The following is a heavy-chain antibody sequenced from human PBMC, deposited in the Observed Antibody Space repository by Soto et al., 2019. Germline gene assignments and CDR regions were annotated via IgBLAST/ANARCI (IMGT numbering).Heavy chain of an antibody. V-gene: IGHV1-3*01. CDR3: ARRIVYGAGSYSFDY. CDR2: INAAIGNT. CDR1: GYTFTNYA. J-gene: IGHJ4*02. Sequence: QVQLVQSGAEVKKPGASVKVSCKASGYTFTNYAMHWVRQAPGQRLEWMGWINAAIGNTKYSQKFQGSVTITRDTSANTAYMELSSLISEDTAVYYCARRIVYGAGSYSFDYWGQGALVTVSS. D-gene: IGHD3-10*01.